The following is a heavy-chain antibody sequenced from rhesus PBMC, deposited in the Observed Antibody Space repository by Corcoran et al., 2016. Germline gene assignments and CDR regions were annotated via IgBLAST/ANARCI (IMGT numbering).Heavy chain of an antibody. D-gene: IGHD6-25*01. Sequence: QVQLQESGPGLVKPSETLSLTCAVSGGSVSSSNWWRWIRQPPGKGLEWIGYISGSSGSTSYNPSLNSRFTISTETSKNQFSLKVSSVTAADTAVYYCARDESLSGSSHYWGQGVLVTVSS. CDR1: GGSVSSSNW. J-gene: IGHJ4*01. CDR3: ARDESLSGSSHY. CDR2: ISGSSGST. V-gene: IGHV4-65*01.